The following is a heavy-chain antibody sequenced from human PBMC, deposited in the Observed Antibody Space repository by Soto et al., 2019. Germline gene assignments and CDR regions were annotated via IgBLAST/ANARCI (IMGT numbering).Heavy chain of an antibody. Sequence: GGSLRLSCTASGFTFGDYAMSWFRQAPGKGLEWVGFIRSKAYGGTTEYDESVKGSFTISRDDSKSIAYLQMNSLKTEDTAVYYCTRDYPLYFFWSGYQGIGYYYYYGMDVWGQGTTVTVSS. CDR2: IRSKAYGGTT. V-gene: IGHV3-49*03. CDR1: GFTFGDYA. J-gene: IGHJ6*02. CDR3: TRDYPLYFFWSGYQGIGYYYYYGMDV. D-gene: IGHD3-3*01.